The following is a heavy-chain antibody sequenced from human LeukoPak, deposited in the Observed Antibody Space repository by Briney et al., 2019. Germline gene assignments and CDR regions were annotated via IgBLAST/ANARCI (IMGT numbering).Heavy chain of an antibody. J-gene: IGHJ5*02. Sequence: GGSLRLSCAASGFTFSSCGMHWVRQAPGKGLEWVAVISYDGSNKYYADSVKGRFTISRDNSKNTLYLQMNSLRAEDTAVYYCAKDRGVYQLPAIGWFDPWGQGTLVTVSS. CDR1: GFTFSSCG. V-gene: IGHV3-30*18. CDR2: ISYDGSNK. D-gene: IGHD2-2*01. CDR3: AKDRGVYQLPAIGWFDP.